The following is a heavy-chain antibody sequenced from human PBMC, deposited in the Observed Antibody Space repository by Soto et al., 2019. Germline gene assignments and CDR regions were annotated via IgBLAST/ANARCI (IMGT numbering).Heavy chain of an antibody. Sequence: QVQLVESGGGVVQPGRSLRLSCAASGFTFTNYGMHWVRQAPGKGLEWVAVIWYDGSNKYYADSVKGRFTISRDNSKNTLYLQMNSLRAEDTAVYYCARDRGIVPLDYWGQGTMVTVSS. J-gene: IGHJ4*02. CDR1: GFTFTNYG. CDR2: IWYDGSNK. D-gene: IGHD2-21*01. V-gene: IGHV3-33*01. CDR3: ARDRGIVPLDY.